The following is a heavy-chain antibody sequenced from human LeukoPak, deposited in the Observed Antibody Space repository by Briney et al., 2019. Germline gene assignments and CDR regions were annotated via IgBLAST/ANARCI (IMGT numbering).Heavy chain of an antibody. CDR1: GFTFDDYG. J-gene: IGHJ4*02. D-gene: IGHD3-10*01. V-gene: IGHV3-20*04. CDR2: INWNGGSI. Sequence: GGSLRLSCAASGFTFDDYGMSWVRQAPGKGLEWVSGINWNGGSIGYADSVKGRFTISRDNAKNTLSLQMNSLRAEDTAFYYCARGFGRFGHRFGYLGQGTLVTVSS. CDR3: ARGFGRFGHRFGY.